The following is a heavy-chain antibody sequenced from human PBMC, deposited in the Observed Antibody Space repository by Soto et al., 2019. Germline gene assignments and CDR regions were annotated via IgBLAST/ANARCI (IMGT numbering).Heavy chain of an antibody. CDR3: AKDVGSGPSTACYTRLDS. D-gene: IGHD2-2*02. J-gene: IGHJ4*02. Sequence: PGGSLRLSCAASGFTFYGCAMHWVRQAPGKGLEWVSLISGGGSRSYYADSVKGRFIISRDNTKESLSLLMTSLGTEDTGLYYCAKDVGSGPSTACYTRLDSWGQGTQVTVSS. V-gene: IGHV3-43*02. CDR1: GFTFYGCA. CDR2: ISGGGSRS.